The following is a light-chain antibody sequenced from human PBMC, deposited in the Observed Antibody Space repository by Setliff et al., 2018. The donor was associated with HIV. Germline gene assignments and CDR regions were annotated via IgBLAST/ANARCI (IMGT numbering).Light chain of an antibody. CDR1: TSDIGAYSF. Sequence: QSVLTQPASVSGSPGQSITISCSGTTSDIGAYSFVSWYQQHPGKAPKLTIYEVSNRPSGVSNRLSGSKSGSTASLTISGLQAGDEADYYCSSYTSINTRVFGTGTKVTVL. CDR2: EVS. J-gene: IGLJ1*01. CDR3: SSYTSINTRV. V-gene: IGLV2-14*01.